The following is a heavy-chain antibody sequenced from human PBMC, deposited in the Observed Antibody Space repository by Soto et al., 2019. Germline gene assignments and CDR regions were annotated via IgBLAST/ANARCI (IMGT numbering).Heavy chain of an antibody. V-gene: IGHV4-39*01. CDR3: ARHPGYCSGGSCNGQYTLDV. CDR2: LYSSRDT. Sequence: SETLSLTCSVSGGSVISNSYSWGWNRQPPGKGLEWIGTLYSSRDTYYNPSLKSRVTISADTSQNQFSLDLTSVTATDTAVYFCARHPGYCSGGSCNGQYTLDVWGQGTTVTVSS. J-gene: IGHJ6*02. D-gene: IGHD2-15*01. CDR1: GGSVISNSYS.